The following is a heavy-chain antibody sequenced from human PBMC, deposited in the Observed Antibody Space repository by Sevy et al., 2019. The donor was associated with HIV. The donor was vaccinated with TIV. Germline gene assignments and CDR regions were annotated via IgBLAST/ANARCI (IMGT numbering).Heavy chain of an antibody. CDR1: AGSISSSSYY. CDR2: IYYSGST. J-gene: IGHJ3*02. CDR3: ARHRGIVGATTSPFDI. V-gene: IGHV4-39*01. D-gene: IGHD1-26*01. Sequence: SETLSLTCTVSAGSISSSSYYWGWIRQPPGKGLEWIGSIYYSGSTYYNPSLKSRVTISVDTSKNQFSLKLSSVTAADTAVYYCARHRGIVGATTSPFDIWGQGTMVTVSS.